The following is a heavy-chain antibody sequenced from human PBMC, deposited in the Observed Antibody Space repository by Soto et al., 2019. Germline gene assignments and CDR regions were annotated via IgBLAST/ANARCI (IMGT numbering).Heavy chain of an antibody. CDR2: ISGSGGST. CDR1: GFTFSSYA. D-gene: IGHD4-17*01. V-gene: IGHV3-23*01. CDR3: AKELDYGDYVERYYGIDV. Sequence: GGSLRLSCAASGFTFSSYAMIWVRQAPGKGLEWVSAISGSGGSTYYADSVKGRFTISRDNSKNTLYLQMNSLRAEDTAVYYCAKELDYGDYVERYYGIDVWGQGTTVTVSS. J-gene: IGHJ6*02.